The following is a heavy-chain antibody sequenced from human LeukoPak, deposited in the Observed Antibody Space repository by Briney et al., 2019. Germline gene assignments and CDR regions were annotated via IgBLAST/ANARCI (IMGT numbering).Heavy chain of an antibody. J-gene: IGHJ6*03. CDR2: ISSTSSTI. CDR3: VRGSLASGVVVYYYYYLDV. V-gene: IGHV3-48*04. Sequence: PGGSLRLSCAASGFTFSSYIINWVRQAPGKGLEWISYISSTSSTIYYADSVKGRFTISRNNAKNSLYLQMNSLSAEDTAVYYCVRGSLASGVVVYYYYYLDVWGKGTTVTVSS. CDR1: GFTFSSYI. D-gene: IGHD3-3*01.